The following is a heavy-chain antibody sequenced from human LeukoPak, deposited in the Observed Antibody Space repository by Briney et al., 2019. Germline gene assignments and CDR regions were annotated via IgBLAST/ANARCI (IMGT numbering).Heavy chain of an antibody. J-gene: IGHJ4*02. D-gene: IGHD6-13*01. V-gene: IGHV4-61*02. CDR3: ARGRRQQLPFDY. Sequence: PSETLSLTCTVSGGSISSGSYYWSWIRQPAGKGLEWIGRIYTSGSTNYNPSLKSRVTISVDTSKNQFSLKLSSVTAADTAVYYCARGRRQQLPFDYWGQGTLVTVSS. CDR1: GGSISSGSYY. CDR2: IYTSGST.